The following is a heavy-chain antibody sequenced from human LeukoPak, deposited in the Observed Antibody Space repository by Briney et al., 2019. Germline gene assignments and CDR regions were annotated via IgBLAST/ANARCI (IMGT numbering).Heavy chain of an antibody. V-gene: IGHV3-48*04. CDR1: GFTFSSYS. CDR2: ISSSSSTI. J-gene: IGHJ4*02. Sequence: GSLRLSYAASGFTFSSYSMNWVRQAPGKGLEWVSYISSSSSTIYYADSVKGRFTISRDNAKNSLYLQMNSLRAEDTAVYYCARDLSGMVRGVITHWGQGTLVTVSS. D-gene: IGHD3-10*01. CDR3: ARDLSGMVRGVITH.